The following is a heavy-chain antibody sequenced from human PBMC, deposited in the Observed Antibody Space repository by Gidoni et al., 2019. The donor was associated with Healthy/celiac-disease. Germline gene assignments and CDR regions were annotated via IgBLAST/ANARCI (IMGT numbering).Heavy chain of an antibody. D-gene: IGHD3-3*01. CDR2: IKSKTDGGTT. CDR1: GFTFSNAW. V-gene: IGHV3-15*01. Sequence: EVQLVESGGGLVKPGGSLRLSCAASGFTFSNAWMSWVRQAPEKGLEWVGRIKSKTDGGTTDYAAPVKGRFTISRDDSKNTLYLQMNSLKTEDTAVYYCTTAKVSQKRFLEWLLSPPKDYWGQGTLVTVSS. J-gene: IGHJ4*02. CDR3: TTAKVSQKRFLEWLLSPPKDY.